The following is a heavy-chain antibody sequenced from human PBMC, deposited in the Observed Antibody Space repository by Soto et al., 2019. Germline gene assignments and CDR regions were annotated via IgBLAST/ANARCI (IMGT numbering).Heavy chain of an antibody. Sequence: PGGSLRLSCTASEFTFSSYWMTWVRQAPGKGLEWVANIEGHGSEKNYVDSVKGRFTVSRDNAKRSLYLQMHSLRVEDTAVYYCVRGLYTGSPHFFYWGQGTLVTVSS. V-gene: IGHV3-7*05. D-gene: IGHD1-1*01. CDR2: IEGHGSEK. J-gene: IGHJ4*02. CDR3: VRGLYTGSPHFFY. CDR1: EFTFSSYW.